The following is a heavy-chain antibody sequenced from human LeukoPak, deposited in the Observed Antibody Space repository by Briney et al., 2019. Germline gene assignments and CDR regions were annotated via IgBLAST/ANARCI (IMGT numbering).Heavy chain of an antibody. CDR2: IHTSGDT. J-gene: IGHJ4*02. CDR1: GGSISSSSYY. Sequence: PSETLSLTCTVSGGSISSSSYYWTWLRQPAGEALEWIGRIHTSGDTNYSPSLKSRVTISRDTSKNQFSLRLTSVAAADTAVYYCVRDWNGDYFDYWGQGTLVSVSS. CDR3: VRDWNGDYFDY. V-gene: IGHV4-61*02. D-gene: IGHD1-1*01.